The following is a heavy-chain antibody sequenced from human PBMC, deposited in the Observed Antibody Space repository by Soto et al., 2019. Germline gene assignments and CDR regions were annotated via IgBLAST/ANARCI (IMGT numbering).Heavy chain of an antibody. D-gene: IGHD5-18*01. CDR1: GYTLTELS. V-gene: IGHV1-24*01. J-gene: IGHJ6*02. Sequence: ASVKVSCKVSGYTLTELSMHWLRQSPGKGLEWMGGFDPEDGETIYAQKFQGRVTMTEDTSTDTAYMELSSLRSEDTAVYYCATSSYSYYYYYGMDVWGQGTTLTVSS. CDR2: FDPEDGET. CDR3: ATSSYSYYYYYGMDV.